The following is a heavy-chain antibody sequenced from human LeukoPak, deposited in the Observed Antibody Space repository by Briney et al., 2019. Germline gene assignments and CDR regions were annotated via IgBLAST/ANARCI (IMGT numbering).Heavy chain of an antibody. V-gene: IGHV1-69*13. CDR3: ARERIAAAGKEWFDP. CDR1: GGTFSSYA. Sequence: GASVKVSCKASGGTFSSYAISWVRQAPGQGLEWMGGIIPIFGTANYAQKFQGRVTITADESTSTAYMELSSLRSEDTAVYYCARERIAAAGKEWFDPWGQGTLVTVSS. D-gene: IGHD6-13*01. CDR2: IIPIFGTA. J-gene: IGHJ5*02.